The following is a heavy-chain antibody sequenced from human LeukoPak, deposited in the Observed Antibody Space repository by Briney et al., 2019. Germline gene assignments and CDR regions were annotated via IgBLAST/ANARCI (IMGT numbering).Heavy chain of an antibody. J-gene: IGHJ4*02. CDR2: ISYDGSNK. D-gene: IGHD3-22*01. CDR1: GFTFSSYA. Sequence: GGSLRLSCAASGFTFSSYAMHWVRQAPGKGLEWVAVISYDGSNKYYADSVKGRFAFSRDNSKNTLYLQMNSLRAEDTAVYYCARDYDSSGYSSPLVYWGQGTLVTVSS. CDR3: ARDYDSSGYSSPLVY. V-gene: IGHV3-30*09.